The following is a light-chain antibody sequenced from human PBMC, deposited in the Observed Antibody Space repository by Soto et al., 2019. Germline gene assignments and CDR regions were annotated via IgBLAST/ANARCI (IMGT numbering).Light chain of an antibody. CDR1: SSDVGGYNY. J-gene: IGLJ1*01. V-gene: IGLV2-14*01. CDR3: SSNTXSTLYD. CDR2: DVS. Sequence: QSVLTQPASVSGSPGQSITISCTGTSSDVGGYNYVSWYQQHPGKAPKLMIYDVSNRPSGVSNRFSGSKSGNTASLTISGLQAEDEADYYCSSNTXSTLYDFGTGTKVPVL.